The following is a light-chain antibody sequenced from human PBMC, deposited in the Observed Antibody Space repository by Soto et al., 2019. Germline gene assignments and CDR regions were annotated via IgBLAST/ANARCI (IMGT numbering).Light chain of an antibody. J-gene: IGKJ2*01. CDR2: AAS. Sequence: EIVVTQSPDTLSLSPGEGAALSCRASQSVSSNYLAWYQQRPGQAPRLLIYAASNRAAGIPDRFTGSGSGTDFTLTISSLEPEAFAVYYCQQYGSSPATFGQGTKLEIK. CDR3: QQYGSSPAT. V-gene: IGKV3-20*01. CDR1: QSVSSNY.